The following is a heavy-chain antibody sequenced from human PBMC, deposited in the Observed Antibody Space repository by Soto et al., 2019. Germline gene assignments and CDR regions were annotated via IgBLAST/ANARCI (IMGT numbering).Heavy chain of an antibody. D-gene: IGHD5-12*01. J-gene: IGHJ4*02. CDR2: IFSSGST. CDR3: AREGSYSAYNFAHGIQLWSFDF. Sequence: SETLSLTCTVYGGSLNTYYWSWVRQPAGKGLEWIGRIFSSGSTSFNPSLESRVAMSVDTSKNHFSLNLSSVTAADMAVYYCAREGSYSAYNFAHGIQLWSFDFWGQGALVTVSS. V-gene: IGHV4-4*07. CDR1: GGSLNTYY.